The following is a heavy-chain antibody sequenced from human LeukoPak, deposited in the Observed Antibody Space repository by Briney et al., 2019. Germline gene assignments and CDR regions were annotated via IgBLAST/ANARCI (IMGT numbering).Heavy chain of an antibody. CDR1: GGSISTNSYY. CDR2: IYYSGST. V-gene: IGHV4-39*01. Sequence: SETLSLTCTVSGGSISTNSYYWGWIRQPPGKGLEWIGSIYYSGSTHYNPSLQSRVTISVDMPKNQFSLKLRSVTAADTAVYYCARPWGYSYGRVDYWGQGSLVTVSS. D-gene: IGHD5-18*01. J-gene: IGHJ4*02. CDR3: ARPWGYSYGRVDY.